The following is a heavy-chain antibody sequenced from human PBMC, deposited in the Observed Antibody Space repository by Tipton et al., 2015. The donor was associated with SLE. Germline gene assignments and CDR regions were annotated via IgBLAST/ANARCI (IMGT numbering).Heavy chain of an antibody. J-gene: IGHJ3*02. V-gene: IGHV4-59*08. CDR2: LYYSGST. CDR3: ARKKMKSDAFDI. CDR1: GGSISTHY. Sequence: TLSLTCTVSGGSISTHYWSWIRQPPGKGLEWIGQLYYSGSTSYNPSLKSRVTITVDTSKDQFSLKLSSVTAFDTAVYYCARKKMKSDAFDIWGQGTMVTVSS.